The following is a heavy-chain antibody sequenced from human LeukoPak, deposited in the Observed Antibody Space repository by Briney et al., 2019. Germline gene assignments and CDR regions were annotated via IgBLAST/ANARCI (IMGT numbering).Heavy chain of an antibody. V-gene: IGHV3-23*01. D-gene: IGHD5-24*01. CDR1: GFTFSSYA. CDR2: ISGSGSNI. Sequence: GGSLRLSCAASGFTFSSYAMSWVRHAPGKGLEWVSGISGSGSNIYYLDSVKGRFTISRDNPRNTLYLQMISLRGDDTALYYCARRRDGSNSGAFDIWGQGTMVTVFS. CDR3: ARRRDGSNSGAFDI. J-gene: IGHJ3*02.